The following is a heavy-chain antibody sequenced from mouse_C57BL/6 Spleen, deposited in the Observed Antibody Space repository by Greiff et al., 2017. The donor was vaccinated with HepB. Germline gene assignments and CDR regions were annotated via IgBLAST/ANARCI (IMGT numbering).Heavy chain of an antibody. J-gene: IGHJ1*03. CDR1: GYSITSGYY. CDR2: ISYDGSN. D-gene: IGHD1-1*01. V-gene: IGHV3-6*01. Sequence: EVQVVESGPGLVKPSQSLSLTCSVPGYSITSGYYWNWIRQFPGNKLEWMGYISYDGSNNYNPSLKNRVSITRDTSKNQFFLKLNSVTTEDTATYYCARFTTGVLWYFDDWGTGTTVTVSS. CDR3: ARFTTGVLWYFDD.